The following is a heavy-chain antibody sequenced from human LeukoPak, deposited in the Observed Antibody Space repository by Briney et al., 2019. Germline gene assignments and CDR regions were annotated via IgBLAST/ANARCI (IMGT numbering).Heavy chain of an antibody. V-gene: IGHV1-69*04. J-gene: IGHJ4*02. CDR2: IIPILGIA. D-gene: IGHD2-15*01. CDR1: GGTFSSYA. CDR3: ARDLSRGVVKRTYFDY. Sequence: ASVKVSCKASGGTFSSYAISWVRQAPGQGLEWMGRIIPILGIANYAQKFQGRDTITADKSTSTAYMELSSLRSEDTAVYYCARDLSRGVVKRTYFDYWGQGTLVTVSS.